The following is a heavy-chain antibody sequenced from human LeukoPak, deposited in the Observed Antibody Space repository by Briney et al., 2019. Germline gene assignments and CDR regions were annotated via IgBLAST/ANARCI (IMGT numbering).Heavy chain of an antibody. CDR1: GFTFSSYS. Sequence: PGGSLRLSCAASGFTFSSYSMHWVRQAPGKGLEWVAVISYDGSNKYYADSVKGRFTISRDNSKNTLYLQMNSLRAEDTAVYYCAKDHTTYYGSGSYQPYYYYYYMDVWGKGTTVTVSS. CDR2: ISYDGSNK. CDR3: AKDHTTYYGSGSYQPYYYYYYMDV. J-gene: IGHJ6*03. V-gene: IGHV3-30*18. D-gene: IGHD3-10*01.